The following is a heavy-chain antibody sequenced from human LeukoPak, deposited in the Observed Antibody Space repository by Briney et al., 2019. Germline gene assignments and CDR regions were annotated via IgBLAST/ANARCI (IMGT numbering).Heavy chain of an antibody. J-gene: IGHJ6*02. V-gene: IGHV3-23*01. CDR2: ISESSGNT. D-gene: IGHD6-25*01. CDR1: GFTFSSYA. Sequence: GGSLRLSCAASGFTFSSYAMNWVRQAPGKGLEWVSGISESSGNTYYADSVKGRFTISRDNSKNTLYLQMNSLRAEDTAVYYCAKGLIPGRLRFGVDVWAKGPRSPSP. CDR3: AKGLIPGRLRFGVDV.